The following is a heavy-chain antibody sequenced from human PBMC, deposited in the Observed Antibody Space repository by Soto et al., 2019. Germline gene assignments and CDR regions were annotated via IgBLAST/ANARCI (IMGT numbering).Heavy chain of an antibody. D-gene: IGHD2-21*01. V-gene: IGHV4-59*12. CDR2: IYHSGSI. CDR1: GGSISSYY. CDR3: ARGGISHWAYFYYMDV. Sequence: SETLSLTCTVSGGSISSYYWSWIRQPPGKALEWIGYIYHSGSINYNPSLKSRVTISVDTSKNQFSLTLNSVTAADTATYYCARGGISHWAYFYYMDVWDRGTTVTAP. J-gene: IGHJ6*03.